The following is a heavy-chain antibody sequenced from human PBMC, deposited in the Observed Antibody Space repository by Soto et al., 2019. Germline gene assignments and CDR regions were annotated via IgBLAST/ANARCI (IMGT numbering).Heavy chain of an antibody. CDR2: IVVGSGNT. D-gene: IGHD3-22*01. CDR3: AAFDYDSSGLYYYYGMDV. V-gene: IGHV1-58*02. J-gene: IGHJ6*02. Sequence: ASVKVSCKASGFTFTSSAMQWVRQARGQRLEWIGWIVVGSGNTNYAQKFQERVTITRDMSTSTAYMELSSLRSEDTAVYYCAAFDYDSSGLYYYYGMDVWGQGTTVTVSS. CDR1: GFTFTSSA.